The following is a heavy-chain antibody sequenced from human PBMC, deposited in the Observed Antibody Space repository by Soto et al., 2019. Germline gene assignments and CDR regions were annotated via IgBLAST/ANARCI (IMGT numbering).Heavy chain of an antibody. Sequence: PGGSLRLSCAASGFTFSSHEMNWVRQAPGKGLEWVSAITGSGGSTYYADSVKGRFTISRDNSKNTLYLQMNSLRAEETAVYYCAKEGELIGYNYGSCFDYWGQGTVVTVSS. J-gene: IGHJ4*02. CDR2: ITGSGGST. V-gene: IGHV3-23*01. D-gene: IGHD5-18*01. CDR1: GFTFSSHE. CDR3: AKEGELIGYNYGSCFDY.